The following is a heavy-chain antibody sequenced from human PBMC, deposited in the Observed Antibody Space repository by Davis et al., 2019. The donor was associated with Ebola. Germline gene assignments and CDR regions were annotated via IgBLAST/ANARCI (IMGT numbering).Heavy chain of an antibody. J-gene: IGHJ4*02. V-gene: IGHV3-53*05. CDR2: MFDGGTT. D-gene: IGHD5-24*01. CDR3: AKTENEI. Sequence: GESLKISCAASGFSVSSSYMSWVRQAPGKGLEWVSIMFDGGTTSYADSVKGRFTISRDNSKNTLYLQMNSLRAEDTAVYYCAKTENEIWGQGTLVTVSS. CDR1: GFSVSSSY.